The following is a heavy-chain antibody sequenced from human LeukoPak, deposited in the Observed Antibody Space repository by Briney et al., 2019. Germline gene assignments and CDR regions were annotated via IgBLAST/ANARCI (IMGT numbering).Heavy chain of an antibody. D-gene: IGHD6-13*01. J-gene: IGHJ4*02. Sequence: PGGSLRLSCAASGFTFSSYAMHWVRQAPGKGLEYVSAISSNGGSTYYANSVKGRFTISRDNSKNTLYLQMNSLRAEDTAVYYCARDPDVFIAAYFDYWGQGTLVTVSS. CDR1: GFTFSSYA. CDR2: ISSNGGST. CDR3: ARDPDVFIAAYFDY. V-gene: IGHV3-64*01.